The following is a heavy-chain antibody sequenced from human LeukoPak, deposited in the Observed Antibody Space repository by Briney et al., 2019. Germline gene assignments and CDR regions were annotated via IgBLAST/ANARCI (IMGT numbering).Heavy chain of an antibody. J-gene: IGHJ4*02. V-gene: IGHV1-69*05. CDR2: IIPIFGTA. CDR1: GGTFSSYA. CDR3: ARDALGGSYYAY. Sequence: SVKVSCKASGGTFSSYAISWVRQAPGQGLEWMGRIIPIFGTANYAQKFQGRVTITTDESTSTAYMELSSPRSEDTAVYYCARDALGGSYYAYWGQGTLVTVSS. D-gene: IGHD1-26*01.